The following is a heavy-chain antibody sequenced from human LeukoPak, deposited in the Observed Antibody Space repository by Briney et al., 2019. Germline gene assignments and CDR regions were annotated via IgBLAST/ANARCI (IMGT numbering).Heavy chain of an antibody. D-gene: IGHD3-22*01. CDR1: GYTFTSYG. CDR2: ISAYNGNT. V-gene: IGHV1-18*01. CDR3: ASGYCYDSSGPSFDY. Sequence: ASVKVSCKASGYTFTSYGISWVRQAPGQGLEWMGWISAYNGNTNYAQKLQGRVTMTTDTSTSTAYMELRSLRSDDTAVYYCASGYCYDSSGPSFDYWGQGTLVTVSS. J-gene: IGHJ4*02.